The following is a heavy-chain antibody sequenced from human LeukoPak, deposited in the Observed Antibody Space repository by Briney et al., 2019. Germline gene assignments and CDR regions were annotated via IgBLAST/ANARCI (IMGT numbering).Heavy chain of an antibody. CDR1: GGSFSGYY. J-gene: IGHJ4*02. CDR3: AGWQQLTPVGDY. V-gene: IGHV4-34*01. Sequence: SETLSLTCAVYGGSFSGYYWSWIRQPPGKGLEWIGEINHSGSTNYNPSLKGRVTISVDTSKNQFSLKLSSVTAADTAVYYCAGWQQLTPVGDYWGQGTLVTVSS. CDR2: INHSGST. D-gene: IGHD6-13*01.